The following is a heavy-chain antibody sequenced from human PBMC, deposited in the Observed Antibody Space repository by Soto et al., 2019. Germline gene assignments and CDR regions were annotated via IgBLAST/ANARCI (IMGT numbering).Heavy chain of an antibody. Sequence: ASVKVSCKASGYAFTSYGISWVRQAPGQGLEWMGWISAYNGNTNYAQKLQGRVTMTTDTSTSTAYMELRSLRSDDTAVYYCAREGGYCTNGVCQSTLASWGQGTLVTVSS. D-gene: IGHD2-8*01. CDR2: ISAYNGNT. V-gene: IGHV1-18*04. CDR1: GYAFTSYG. CDR3: AREGGYCTNGVCQSTLAS. J-gene: IGHJ4*02.